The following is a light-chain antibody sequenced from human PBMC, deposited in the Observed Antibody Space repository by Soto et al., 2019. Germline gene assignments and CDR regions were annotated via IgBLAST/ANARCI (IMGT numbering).Light chain of an antibody. CDR2: EVS. J-gene: IGLJ1*01. CDR3: SSYTSSSTL. V-gene: IGLV2-14*01. CDR1: SSDVGVYNY. Sequence: QSVLTQPASVSGSPGQSITISCTGTSSDVGVYNYLSWYQQHPGKAPKLMIYEVSNRPSGVSNRFSGSKSGNTASLTISGLQAEDGADYYCSSYTSSSTLFGTGTKVTV.